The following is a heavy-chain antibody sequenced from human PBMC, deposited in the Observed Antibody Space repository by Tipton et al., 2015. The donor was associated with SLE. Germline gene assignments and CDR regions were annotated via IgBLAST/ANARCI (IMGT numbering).Heavy chain of an antibody. V-gene: IGHV4-39*01. CDR2: FYYSGST. CDR3: ARQLTLGYYYEFGY. Sequence: TLSLTCTVSGGSISSSSYYWVWIRQPPGKGLEWIWSFYYSGSTFYNPSLKSLVTISVDTSKNQNSLRLTSVTAAATALYCCARQLTLGYYYEFGYWGQGMLVTVSS. CDR1: GGSISSSSYY. D-gene: IGHD3-22*01. J-gene: IGHJ4*02.